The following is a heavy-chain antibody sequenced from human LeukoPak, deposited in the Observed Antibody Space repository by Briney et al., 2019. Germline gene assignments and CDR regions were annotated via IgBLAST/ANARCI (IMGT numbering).Heavy chain of an antibody. CDR2: ISYDGSNK. CDR1: GLTFSSYG. J-gene: IGHJ3*02. Sequence: PGGSLRLSCAASGLTFSSYGMHWVRQAPGKGLEWVAVISYDGSNKYYADSVKGRFTISRDNSKNTLYLQMNSLRAEDTAVYYCARDRLSSGWCAFDIWGQGTMVTVSS. CDR3: ARDRLSSGWCAFDI. D-gene: IGHD6-19*01. V-gene: IGHV3-30*03.